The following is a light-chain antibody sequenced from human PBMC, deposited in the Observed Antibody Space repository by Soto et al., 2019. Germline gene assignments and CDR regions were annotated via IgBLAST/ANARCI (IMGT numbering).Light chain of an antibody. CDR1: TSNIGAGYD. Sequence: QAVVTQPPSVSGAPGQRVTISCTGTTSNIGAGYDVHWYHQPPGAAPKLLISGNNNRPSGVPDRFSGSRSGTSASLAITGLQAEDEADYYCQAFDTILHGLVFGGGTKVTVL. CDR2: GNN. V-gene: IGLV1-40*01. CDR3: QAFDTILHGLV. J-gene: IGLJ3*02.